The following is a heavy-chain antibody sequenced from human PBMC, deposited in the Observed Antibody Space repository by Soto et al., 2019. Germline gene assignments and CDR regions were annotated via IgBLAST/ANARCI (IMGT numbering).Heavy chain of an antibody. V-gene: IGHV3-30*03. CDR1: GFTFNNFA. Sequence: GGSLRLSCAASGFTFNNFAMHWVRQAPGKGLEWVAVISYDGGDKYYADSVKGRFTISRDNSKNTLYLQMNGLRAEDTAVYYCAGDLSTGAADYYFDYWGQGALVTVSS. CDR2: ISYDGGDK. J-gene: IGHJ4*02. D-gene: IGHD6-13*01. CDR3: AGDLSTGAADYYFDY.